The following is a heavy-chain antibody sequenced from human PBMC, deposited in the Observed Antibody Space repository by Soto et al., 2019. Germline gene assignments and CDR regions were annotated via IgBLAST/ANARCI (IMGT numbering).Heavy chain of an antibody. D-gene: IGHD3-10*01. Sequence: SETLSLTCAVSSGSISSSNRWSWVRQPPGKGLEWIGEIYHSGSTNYNPSLKSRVTISVDKSKNQFSLKLSSVTAADTAVYYCARNQDYYGTGSYQFDPWGQGTLVTVSS. J-gene: IGHJ5*02. CDR3: ARNQDYYGTGSYQFDP. V-gene: IGHV4-4*02. CDR1: SGSISSSNR. CDR2: IYHSGST.